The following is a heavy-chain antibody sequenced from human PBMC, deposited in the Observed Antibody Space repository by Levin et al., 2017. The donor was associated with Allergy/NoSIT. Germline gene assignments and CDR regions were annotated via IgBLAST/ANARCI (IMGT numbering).Heavy chain of an antibody. V-gene: IGHV4-59*01. CDR1: GGSISSYY. J-gene: IGHJ3*02. Sequence: RPSETLSLTCTVSGGSISSYYWSWIRQPPGKGLEWIGYIYYSGSTNYNPSLKSRVTISVDTSKNQFSLKLSSVTAADTAVYYCARDRGVGFEHDAFDIWGQGTMVTVSS. CDR3: ARDRGVGFEHDAFDI. CDR2: IYYSGST. D-gene: IGHD3-10*01.